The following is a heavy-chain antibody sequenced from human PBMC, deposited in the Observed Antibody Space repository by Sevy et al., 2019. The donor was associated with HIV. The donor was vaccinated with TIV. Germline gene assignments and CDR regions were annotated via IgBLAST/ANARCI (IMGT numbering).Heavy chain of an antibody. CDR2: IRYDGSNK. J-gene: IGHJ4*02. V-gene: IGHV3-30*02. CDR1: GFTFSSYG. CDR3: AKDDAKQRFYFDY. D-gene: IGHD6-13*01. Sequence: GGSLRLSCAASGFTFSSYGMHWVRQAPGKGLEWVAFIRYDGSNKYYADSVKGRFTISRDNSKNTRYLQMNGMRTEDTAVYYCAKDDAKQRFYFDYWGQGTMVTVSS.